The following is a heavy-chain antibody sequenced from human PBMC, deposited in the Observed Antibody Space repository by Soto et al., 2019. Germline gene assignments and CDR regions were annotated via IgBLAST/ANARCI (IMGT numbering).Heavy chain of an antibody. J-gene: IGHJ5*02. V-gene: IGHV3-48*01. D-gene: IGHD2-15*01. Sequence: GGSLRLSCAASGFTFSSYSMSWVRQAPGKGLEWVSYISSSSSTIYYADSVKGRFTISRGNAKNSLYLQMNSLRAEDTAVYYCASLVVVAASGWPNWFDPWGQGTLVTVSS. CDR1: GFTFSSYS. CDR2: ISSSSSTI. CDR3: ASLVVVAASGWPNWFDP.